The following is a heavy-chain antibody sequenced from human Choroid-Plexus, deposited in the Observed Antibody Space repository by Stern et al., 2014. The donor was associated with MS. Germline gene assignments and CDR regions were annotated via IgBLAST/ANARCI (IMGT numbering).Heavy chain of an antibody. D-gene: IGHD2/OR15-2a*01. Sequence: QMQLVQSGGGVDQPGRPLRLSCVASGFTFGSCAMHWVRQAPGKGREGVAGVSYDGSNKYYADSVKGRFTISRDNSQNTLYMQMSSLRPEDTAVYYCAKDRQYLTYFFDHWGQGSLVTVSS. V-gene: IGHV3-30*18. CDR1: GFTFGSCA. CDR2: VSYDGSNK. CDR3: AKDRQYLTYFFDH. J-gene: IGHJ5*02.